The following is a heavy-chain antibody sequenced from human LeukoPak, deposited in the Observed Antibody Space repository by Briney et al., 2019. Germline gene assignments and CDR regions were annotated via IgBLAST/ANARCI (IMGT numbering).Heavy chain of an antibody. V-gene: IGHV1-69*05. CDR3: ARGAPYYGSGSYYPLDY. CDR1: GGTFSSYA. D-gene: IGHD3-10*01. CDR2: IIPIFGTA. J-gene: IGHJ4*02. Sequence: SVKVSCKASGGTFSSYAISWVRQAPGQGLEWMGGIIPIFGTANYAQKFQGRVTITTDESTSTAYMELSSLRSEDTAVYYCARGAPYYGSGSYYPLDYWGQGTLVTVSS.